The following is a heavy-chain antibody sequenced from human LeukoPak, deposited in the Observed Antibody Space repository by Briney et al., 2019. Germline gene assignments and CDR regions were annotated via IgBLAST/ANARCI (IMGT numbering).Heavy chain of an antibody. CDR3: AKGSTGYSSGWYPFGDINVGYYFDY. Sequence: GGSLRLSCAASGFTFSSYAMSWVRQAPGKGLEWVSAISGSGGSTYYADSVKGRFTISRDNSKNTLYLQMNSLRAEDTAVYYCAKGSTGYSSGWYPFGDINVGYYFDYWGQGTLVTVSS. J-gene: IGHJ4*02. CDR2: ISGSGGST. V-gene: IGHV3-23*01. CDR1: GFTFSSYA. D-gene: IGHD6-19*01.